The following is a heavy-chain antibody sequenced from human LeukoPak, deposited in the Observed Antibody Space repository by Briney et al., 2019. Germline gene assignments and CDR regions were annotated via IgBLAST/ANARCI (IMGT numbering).Heavy chain of an antibody. J-gene: IGHJ4*02. Sequence: ASVKVSCKASGYTFTSYALNWVRQAPGQGLEWMGWISAYNGNTNYAQKLQGRVTMTTDTSTSTAYMELRSLRSDDTAVYYCARDRRGSHDYWGQGTLVTVSS. CDR1: GYTFTSYA. CDR2: ISAYNGNT. V-gene: IGHV1-18*01. D-gene: IGHD3-16*01. CDR3: ARDRRGSHDY.